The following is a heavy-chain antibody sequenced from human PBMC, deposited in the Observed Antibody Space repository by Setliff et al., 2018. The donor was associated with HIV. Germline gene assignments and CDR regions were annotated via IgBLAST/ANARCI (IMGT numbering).Heavy chain of an antibody. CDR1: GYTFTKYG. J-gene: IGHJ4*02. CDR2: ISAYNGNT. V-gene: IGHV1-18*01. CDR3: ASSPADYGFRSGWYRFES. Sequence: VKVSCKASGYTFTKYGVSWVRQAPGQGLEWMGWISAYNGNTNYPQKFQGRVTMTTDTSTSTAYMELRSLRSDDTAVYYCASSPADYGFRSGWYRFESWGQGTLVTVSS. D-gene: IGHD6-19*01.